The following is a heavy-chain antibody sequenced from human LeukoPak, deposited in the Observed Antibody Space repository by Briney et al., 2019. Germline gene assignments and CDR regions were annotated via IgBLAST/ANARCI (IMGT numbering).Heavy chain of an antibody. CDR1: GGTFSSYA. V-gene: IGHV1-69*06. CDR3: ARQGSSPIYDAFDI. D-gene: IGHD6-13*01. Sequence: GASVKVSCKASGGTFSSYAISWVRQAPGQGLEWMGGIIPIFGTANYAQKFRGRVTITADKSTRTAYMELSSLRSEDTAVYYCARQGSSPIYDAFDIWGQGTMVTVSS. J-gene: IGHJ3*02. CDR2: IIPIFGTA.